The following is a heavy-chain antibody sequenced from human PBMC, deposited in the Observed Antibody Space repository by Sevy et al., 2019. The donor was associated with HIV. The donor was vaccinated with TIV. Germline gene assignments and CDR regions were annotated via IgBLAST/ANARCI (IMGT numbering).Heavy chain of an antibody. V-gene: IGHV3-21*01. CDR2: ISGSSNYI. Sequence: GGSPRLSCAASGFTFTTYTMNWVRQAPGKGLEWVSSISGSSNYIYYADSVKGRFTISRDNAKNSLYLQMNSLRAEDTAVYYCARPYGSGSWEAFDIWGQGTMVTVSS. CDR3: ARPYGSGSWEAFDI. D-gene: IGHD3-10*01. CDR1: GFTFTTYT. J-gene: IGHJ3*02.